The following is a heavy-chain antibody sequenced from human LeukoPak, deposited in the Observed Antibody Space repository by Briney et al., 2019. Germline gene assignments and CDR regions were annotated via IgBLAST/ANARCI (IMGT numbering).Heavy chain of an antibody. Sequence: PGGSLRLSCAVSGFTFSKAWMSWVRQAPGKGLEWVGRIKSKTDDGATDYAAPVKGRFTISRDDSKNTLYLQMNSLKTEDTAVYYCTTGERRFDSSGYYPYYFDYWGQGTLVTVSS. J-gene: IGHJ4*02. D-gene: IGHD3-22*01. CDR2: IKSKTDDGAT. CDR3: TTGERRFDSSGYYPYYFDY. V-gene: IGHV3-15*01. CDR1: GFTFSKAW.